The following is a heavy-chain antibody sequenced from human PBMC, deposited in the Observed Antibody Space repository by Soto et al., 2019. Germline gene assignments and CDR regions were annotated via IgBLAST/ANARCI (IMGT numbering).Heavy chain of an antibody. CDR3: ACGGMGGRYYQAVGYYFDS. V-gene: IGHV1-2*02. J-gene: IGHJ4*02. D-gene: IGHD1-26*01. CDR1: GYTFTGYY. Sequence: QVQLVQSGAEVKKPGASVKVSCTASGYTFTGYYMHWVRQAPGQGLEWMGWINPNSGGTNYAQKVQGRVTMTRDTSISTANMELSRLRSENADVNYFACGGMGGRYYQAVGYYFDSWGQGTLVTVSS. CDR2: INPNSGGT.